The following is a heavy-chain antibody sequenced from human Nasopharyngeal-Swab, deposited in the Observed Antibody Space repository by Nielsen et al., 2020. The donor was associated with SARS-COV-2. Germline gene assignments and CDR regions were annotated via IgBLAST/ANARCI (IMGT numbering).Heavy chain of an antibody. V-gene: IGHV1-18*03. CDR1: GYTFTSYG. CDR2: ISAYNGNT. D-gene: IGHD2-8*01. J-gene: IGHJ6*02. Sequence: ASVKVSCKASGYTFTSYGISWVRQAPGQGLEWMGWISAYNGNTNYAQKLQGRVTMTTDTSTSTAYMELRSLRSDDMAVYYCARDRVLVEADYYYYGMDVWGQGTTVTVSS. CDR3: ARDRVLVEADYYYYGMDV.